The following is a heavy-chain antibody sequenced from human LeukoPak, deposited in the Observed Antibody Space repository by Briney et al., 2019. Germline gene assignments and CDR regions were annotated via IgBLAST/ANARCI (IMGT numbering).Heavy chain of an antibody. V-gene: IGHV3-7*01. J-gene: IGHJ4*02. CDR1: GFSFQDYL. CDR3: VRGGWELDY. CDR2: IKEDGTQK. Sequence: PGGSLRLSCAASGFSFQDYLMAWVRQAPGRGLEGVAHIKEDGTQKFYVDSVKGRFTISKDDVKNALYLQMSSLRDEDTAIYYCVRGGWELDYWGQGTLVTVSS. D-gene: IGHD4-23*01.